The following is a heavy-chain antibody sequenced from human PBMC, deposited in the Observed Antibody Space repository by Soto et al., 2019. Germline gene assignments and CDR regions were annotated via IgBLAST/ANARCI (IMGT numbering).Heavy chain of an antibody. J-gene: IGHJ4*02. CDR1: GFTFSSYG. Sequence: QVQLVESGGGVVQPGRSLRLSCAASGFTFSSYGMHWVRQARGKGLEWVAVIWYDGSNKYYEDSVKGRFTISRDTSKNTLYLQMNSLRAEDTAVYYCARDRYSSGWYDLDYWGQGTLVTVSS. V-gene: IGHV3-33*01. CDR3: ARDRYSSGWYDLDY. CDR2: IWYDGSNK. D-gene: IGHD6-19*01.